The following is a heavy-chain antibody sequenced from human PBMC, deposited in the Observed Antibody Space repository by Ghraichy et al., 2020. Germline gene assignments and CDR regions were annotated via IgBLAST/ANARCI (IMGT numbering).Heavy chain of an antibody. CDR3: AKDMSKLILDAFDI. Sequence: GGSLRLSCAASGFTFDDYTMHWVRQAPGKGLEWVSLISWDGGSTYYADSVKGRFTISRDNSKNSLYLQMNSLRTEDTALYYCAKDMSKLILDAFDIWGQGTMVTVSS. J-gene: IGHJ3*02. CDR2: ISWDGGST. V-gene: IGHV3-43*01. CDR1: GFTFDDYT. D-gene: IGHD1-1*01.